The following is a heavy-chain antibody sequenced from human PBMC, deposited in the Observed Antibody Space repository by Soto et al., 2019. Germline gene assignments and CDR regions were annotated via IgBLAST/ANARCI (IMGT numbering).Heavy chain of an antibody. V-gene: IGHV1-18*01. CDR3: ARVRIAAAGTDLYYYYYGMDV. J-gene: IGHJ6*02. Sequence: QVQLVQSGAEVKKPGASVKVSCKASGYTFTSYGISWVRQAPGQGLEWMGWISAYNGNTNYAQKLQGRVTMTTDTSTSTAYMELRSLRSDDTAVYYCARVRIAAAGTDLYYYYYGMDVWGQGTTVTVSS. CDR2: ISAYNGNT. CDR1: GYTFTSYG. D-gene: IGHD6-13*01.